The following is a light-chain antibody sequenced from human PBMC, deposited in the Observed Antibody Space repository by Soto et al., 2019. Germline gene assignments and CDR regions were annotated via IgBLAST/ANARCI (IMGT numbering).Light chain of an antibody. CDR2: EVS. Sequence: QSAPTQPASVSGSPGQSIAISCTGTSSDVGGYNYVSWYQQLPGKAPKLLISEVSNRPSGVSHRFSGSKSGNTASLTISGLQAEDEADYYCSSYRTGGPFVFGTGTQLTVL. CDR3: SSYRTGGPFV. V-gene: IGLV2-14*01. J-gene: IGLJ1*01. CDR1: SSDVGGYNY.